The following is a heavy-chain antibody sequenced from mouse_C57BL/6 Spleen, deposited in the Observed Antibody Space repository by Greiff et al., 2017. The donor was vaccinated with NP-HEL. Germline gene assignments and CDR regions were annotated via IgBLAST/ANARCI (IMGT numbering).Heavy chain of an antibody. Sequence: EVQGVESGGGLVKPGGSLKLSCAASGFTFSSYAMSWVRQTPEKRLEWVATISDGGSYTYYPDNVKGRFTISRDNAKNNLYLQMSHLKSEDTAMYYCARDKNGSRWAWFAYWGEGTLVTVSA. CDR1: GFTFSSYA. CDR3: ARDKNGSRWAWFAY. V-gene: IGHV5-4*01. D-gene: IGHD1-1*01. J-gene: IGHJ3*01. CDR2: ISDGGSYT.